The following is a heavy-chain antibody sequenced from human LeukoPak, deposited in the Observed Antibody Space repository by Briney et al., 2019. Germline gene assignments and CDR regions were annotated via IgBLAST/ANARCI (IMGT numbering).Heavy chain of an antibody. CDR3: AKVPPTSVTREGMDV. CDR2: ISYDGEKT. Sequence: GGSLRLSCAASGFTFSIYAMSWVRQAPGKGLEWVAVISYDGEKTYYGDSVKGRFTISRDNSKNTLFLHMNSLRVDDTAVYYCAKVPPTSVTREGMDVWGQGTMVRVSS. CDR1: GFTFSIYA. V-gene: IGHV3-30*18. J-gene: IGHJ6*02. D-gene: IGHD4-17*01.